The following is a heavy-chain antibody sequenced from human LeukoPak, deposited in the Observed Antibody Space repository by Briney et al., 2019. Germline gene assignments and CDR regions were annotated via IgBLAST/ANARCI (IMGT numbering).Heavy chain of an antibody. CDR2: ISSSSSLI. CDR1: GFTFSNYG. J-gene: IGHJ6*02. CDR3: ARDGAHTYGSGSYFNNYFYGMDV. D-gene: IGHD3-10*01. V-gene: IGHV3-48*02. Sequence: PGGSLRLSCAASGFTFSNYGMNWVRQAPGKGLEWISYISSSSSLIYYADSVKGRFTISRDNAKNSLYLQMNSLRDEDTAVYYCARDGAHTYGSGSYFNNYFYGMDVWGQGTTVTVSS.